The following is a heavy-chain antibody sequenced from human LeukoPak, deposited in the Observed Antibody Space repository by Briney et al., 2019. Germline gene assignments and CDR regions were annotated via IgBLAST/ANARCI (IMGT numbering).Heavy chain of an antibody. Sequence: ASVKVSCTASGYTFTGYYMHWVRQAPGQGLEWMGWINPNSGGTNYAQKFQGRVTMTRDTSISTAYMELSRLRSDDTAVYYCARVSYYDSSGYYSWGQGTLVTVSS. V-gene: IGHV1-2*02. D-gene: IGHD3-22*01. CDR2: INPNSGGT. CDR1: GYTFTGYY. CDR3: ARVSYYDSSGYYS. J-gene: IGHJ4*02.